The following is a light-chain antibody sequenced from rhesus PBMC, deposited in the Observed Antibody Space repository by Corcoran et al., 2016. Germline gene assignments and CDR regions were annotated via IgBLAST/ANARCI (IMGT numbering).Light chain of an antibody. J-gene: IGLJ1*01. CDR2: EGT. CDR1: SNDIGGYIY. V-gene: IGLV2-32*01. CDR3: CSYAGSYTYI. Sequence: QAALTPPRSVSGSPGQSVTISCTGTSNDIGGYIYVSWYQQHPGTAPKLMIYEGTKRPSGVSDRFSGSKSGSTASLTISGLQAEDEADYYCCSYAGSYTYIFGLGTRLTVL.